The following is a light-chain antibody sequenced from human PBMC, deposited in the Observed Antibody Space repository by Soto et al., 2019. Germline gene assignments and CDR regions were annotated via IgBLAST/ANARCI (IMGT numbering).Light chain of an antibody. Sequence: DIPMTQSPSTLSASVGDRVTITCRASQSIGTWLAWYQQRPGKAPNLLISDASSLNSGVPSRFSGSGSGTEFTLTISSLQPDDFATYYCQQYNSYSAAFGQGTKVEIK. CDR2: DAS. CDR3: QQYNSYSAA. CDR1: QSIGTW. V-gene: IGKV1-5*01. J-gene: IGKJ1*01.